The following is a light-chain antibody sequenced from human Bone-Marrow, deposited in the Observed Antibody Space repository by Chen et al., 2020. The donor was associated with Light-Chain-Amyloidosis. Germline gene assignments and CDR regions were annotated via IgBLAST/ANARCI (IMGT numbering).Light chain of an antibody. CDR1: SSNVAGLNL. CDR2: EVT. CDR3: CSYAGDSTVL. J-gene: IGLJ2*01. V-gene: IGLV2-23*02. Sequence: SALTQPASVSGSPGQSITISCTGTSSNVAGLNLVSWYQQHPGKAPKLIFYEVTKRPSGVSNRFSAFKSGNTASLTISGLQTEDEADYYCCSYAGDSTVLFGGGTKLTVL.